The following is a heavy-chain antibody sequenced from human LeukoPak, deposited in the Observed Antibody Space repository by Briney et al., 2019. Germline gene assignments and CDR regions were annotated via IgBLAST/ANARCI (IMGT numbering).Heavy chain of an antibody. D-gene: IGHD6-13*01. J-gene: IGHJ4*02. CDR2: IYYSGSN. Sequence: AETLSLTCTVSGGSISSYYWSWIRQPPGKGLEWIGYIYYSGSNNYNPSLKSRVPISLDTSKNQFSLKLSPATAADTAVYYCARLAAAGFSFDYWGQGTLVTVSS. V-gene: IGHV4-59*01. CDR1: GGSISSYY. CDR3: ARLAAAGFSFDY.